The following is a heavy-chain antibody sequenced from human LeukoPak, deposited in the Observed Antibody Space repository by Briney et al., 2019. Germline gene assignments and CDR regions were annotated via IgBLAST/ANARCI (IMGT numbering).Heavy chain of an antibody. J-gene: IGHJ4*02. CDR2: IKQDGSEI. Sequence: GGSLRLSCAASGFTFSDYWMSWVRQAPGKGLEWVANIKQDGSEIYYVASVKGRFTISKDNAKNTVYLQMNNLRAEDTAVYYCVSFYETYWGRGTLVTVSS. CDR3: VSFYETY. V-gene: IGHV3-7*01. D-gene: IGHD2-2*01. CDR1: GFTFSDYW.